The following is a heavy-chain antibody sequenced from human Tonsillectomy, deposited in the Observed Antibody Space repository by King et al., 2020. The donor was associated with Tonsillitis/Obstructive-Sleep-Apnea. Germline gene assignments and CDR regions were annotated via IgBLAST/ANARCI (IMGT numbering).Heavy chain of an antibody. D-gene: IGHD7-27*01. J-gene: IGHJ3*02. CDR3: AHSPLTGSSDDAFDI. CDR2: IYWDDDK. CDR1: GFSLSTSGVG. V-gene: IGHV2-5*02. Sequence: ITLKESGPTLVKPPQTLTLTCTFSGFSLSTSGVGVGWIRQPPGQALEWLALIYWDDDKRYSPSLKSRLTITKDTSKNQVVLTMTNMDPVDTATYFCAHSPLTGSSDDAFDIWGQGTMVTVSS.